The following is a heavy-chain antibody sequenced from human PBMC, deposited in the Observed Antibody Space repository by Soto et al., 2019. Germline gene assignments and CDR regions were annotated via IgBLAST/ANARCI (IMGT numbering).Heavy chain of an antibody. CDR3: ARDCSGGSCFSFDY. CDR1: GFTFSSYG. D-gene: IGHD2-15*01. CDR2: IWYDGSNK. V-gene: IGHV3-33*01. Sequence: PGGSLRLSCAASGFTFSSYGMHWVRQAPGKGLEWVAVIWYDGSNKYYADSVKGRFTISRDNSKNTLYLQMNSLRAEDTAVYYCARDCSGGSCFSFDYWGQRTQVTVSS. J-gene: IGHJ4*02.